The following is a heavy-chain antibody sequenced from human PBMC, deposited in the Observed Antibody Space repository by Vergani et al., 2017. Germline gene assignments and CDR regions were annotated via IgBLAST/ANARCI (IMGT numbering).Heavy chain of an antibody. V-gene: IGHV3-23*01. J-gene: IGHJ5*02. Sequence: EVQLLESGGGLVQPGGSLRLSCAASGFTFSSYAMSWVRQAPGKGLEWVSAISGSGGSTYYADSVKGRFTISRDNSKNTLYLQMNSLRAEDTAVYYCAKVYTKGVVAATWFDPWGQGTLVTVSS. CDR1: GFTFSSYA. D-gene: IGHD2-15*01. CDR2: ISGSGGST. CDR3: AKVYTKGVVAATWFDP.